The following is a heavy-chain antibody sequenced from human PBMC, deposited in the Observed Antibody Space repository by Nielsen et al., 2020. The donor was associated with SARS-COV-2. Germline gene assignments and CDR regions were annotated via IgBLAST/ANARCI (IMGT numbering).Heavy chain of an antibody. CDR1: GFTFSSYW. CDR3: ASSAPPSGFNWFDP. V-gene: IGHV3-7*03. J-gene: IGHJ5*02. CDR2: IKQDGSEK. Sequence: GESLKISCAASGFTFSSYWMSWVRQAPGKGLEWVANIKQDGSEKYYVDSVKGRFTISRDNAKNSLYLQMNSLRAEDTAVYYCASSAPPSGFNWFDPWGQGTLVTVSS. D-gene: IGHD3-22*01.